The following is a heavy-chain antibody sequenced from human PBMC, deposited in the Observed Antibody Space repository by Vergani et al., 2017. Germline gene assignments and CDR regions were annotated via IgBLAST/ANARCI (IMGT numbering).Heavy chain of an antibody. V-gene: IGHV3-33*01. CDR3: ARGPYGSGSELNCMDV. CDR2: IWYDGSNK. Sequence: QVQLVESGGGVVQPGRSLRLSCAASGFTFSSYGMHWVRQAPGKGLEWVAVIWYDGSNKYYADSVKGRFTISRDNSKNTLYLQINSLKGEDTAVYYCARGPYGSGSELNCMDVWGQGTTVTVSS. J-gene: IGHJ6*02. D-gene: IGHD3-10*01. CDR1: GFTFSSYG.